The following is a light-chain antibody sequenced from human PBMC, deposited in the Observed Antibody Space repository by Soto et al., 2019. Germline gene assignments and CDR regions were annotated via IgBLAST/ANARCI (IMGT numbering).Light chain of an antibody. Sequence: QSVLTQPPSVSGAPGQRVTISCTGSSSNIGAGYDVHWYQQLPGTAPKLLIYGNSNRPSGVPDRFSGPKSGTSASLAITGLQAEDEADYYCQSYDSSLSGSVVFGGGTKVTV. CDR1: SSNIGAGYD. V-gene: IGLV1-40*01. CDR2: GNS. J-gene: IGLJ2*01. CDR3: QSYDSSLSGSVV.